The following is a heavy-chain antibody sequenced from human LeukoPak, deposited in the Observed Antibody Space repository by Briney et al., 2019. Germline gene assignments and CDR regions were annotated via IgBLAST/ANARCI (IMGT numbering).Heavy chain of an antibody. CDR1: GFTFSNYA. J-gene: IGHJ4*02. D-gene: IGHD2-21*02. CDR2: ISGSGGNT. Sequence: GGSLRLSCAAFGFTFSNYAISWVRQAPGKGLEWVSAISGSGGNTYYADSVKGRFTISRDNSKDTLHLQMSRLRAEDTALYYCAKPYGTDCGGDCYFDYWGQGTLVSVSS. CDR3: AKPYGTDCGGDCYFDY. V-gene: IGHV3-23*01.